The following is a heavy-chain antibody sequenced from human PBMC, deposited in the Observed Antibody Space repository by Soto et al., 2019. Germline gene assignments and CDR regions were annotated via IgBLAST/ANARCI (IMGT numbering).Heavy chain of an antibody. J-gene: IGHJ6*02. Sequence: EVQLVESGGGLIQPGGSLRLSCAASGFTVSSNYMSWVRQAPGKGLEWVSGISWNSGSIGYADSVKARFTISRDNAKHSLYLQMNSLRAEDTAFYYCAKDISGRGSFYYYYGLDVWGQGTSVTVSS. CDR1: GFTVSSNY. V-gene: IGHV3-9*01. CDR2: ISWNSGSI. D-gene: IGHD1-26*01. CDR3: AKDISGRGSFYYYYGLDV.